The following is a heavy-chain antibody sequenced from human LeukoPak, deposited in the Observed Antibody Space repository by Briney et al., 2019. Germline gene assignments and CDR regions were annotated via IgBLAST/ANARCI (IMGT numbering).Heavy chain of an antibody. D-gene: IGHD3-22*01. V-gene: IGHV3-23*01. CDR1: GFTFSSYG. J-gene: IGHJ4*02. Sequence: GGSLRLSCAASGFTFSSYGMSWVRQAPGKGLEWVSAISGSGGSTYYADSVKGRFTISRDNSKNTLCLQMNSLRAEDTAVYYCANQRVVVITVFDYWGQGTLVTVSS. CDR3: ANQRVVVITVFDY. CDR2: ISGSGGST.